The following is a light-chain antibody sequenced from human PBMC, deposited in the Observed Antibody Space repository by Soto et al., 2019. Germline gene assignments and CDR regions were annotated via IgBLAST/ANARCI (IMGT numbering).Light chain of an antibody. CDR2: GAF. CDR1: QSVSSTY. CDR3: QQYGSSPIT. Sequence: EIVLTQSPGTLSLSPGERATLSCRASQSVSSTYLAWYQQTPGQAPRLLIYGAFSRTTGIPDRFSGSGSGTDFTLTISRLEPEDVAVYYCQQYGSSPITFGQGTRLEIK. J-gene: IGKJ5*01. V-gene: IGKV3-20*01.